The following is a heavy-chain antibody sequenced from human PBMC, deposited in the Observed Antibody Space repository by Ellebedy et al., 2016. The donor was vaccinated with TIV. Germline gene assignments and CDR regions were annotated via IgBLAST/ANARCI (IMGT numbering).Heavy chain of an antibody. V-gene: IGHV6-1*01. CDR2: AYYRSTWLY. CDR3: ARDPPLCYSSADV. CDR1: GDSVSNKYAT. J-gene: IGHJ6*02. Sequence: MPSETLSLTCAISGDSVSNKYATWNWIRQSTSRGLEWPGRAYYRSTWLYDYAVSVKGRITINPDTSNNQLSQPLNSVTPEDTAVYYRARDPPLCYSSADVWGQGTTVTVSS. D-gene: IGHD4-11*01.